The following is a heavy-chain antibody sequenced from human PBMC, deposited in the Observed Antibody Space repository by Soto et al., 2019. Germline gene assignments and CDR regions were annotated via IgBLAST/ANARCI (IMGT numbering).Heavy chain of an antibody. J-gene: IGHJ4*02. Sequence: QITLKESGPTLVKPTQTLTLTCTFSGFSLSTSGLGVAWIRQPPGKALEWLALIYWNDDKRYSPSLKNRLTINRATSKNKVVLTVTNTDPCDTATDCSERRDTPPTGPHFDSKGQGPLVAVSS. CDR2: IYWNDDK. CDR1: GFSLSTSGLG. CDR3: ERRDTPPTGPHFDS. V-gene: IGHV2-5*01. D-gene: IGHD5-18*01.